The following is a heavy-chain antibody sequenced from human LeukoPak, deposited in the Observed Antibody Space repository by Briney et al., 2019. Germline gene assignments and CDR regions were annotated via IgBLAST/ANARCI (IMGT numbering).Heavy chain of an antibody. Sequence: ASVKVSCKASGYTLTELSMHWVRQAPGKGLEWMGGFDPEDGETIYAQKFQGRVTMTEDTSTDTAYMELSSLRSEDTAVYYCATERAQLPRNYYYYGMDVWGKGTTVTVSS. V-gene: IGHV1-24*01. CDR1: GYTLTELS. J-gene: IGHJ6*04. CDR3: ATERAQLPRNYYYYGMDV. CDR2: FDPEDGET. D-gene: IGHD2-2*01.